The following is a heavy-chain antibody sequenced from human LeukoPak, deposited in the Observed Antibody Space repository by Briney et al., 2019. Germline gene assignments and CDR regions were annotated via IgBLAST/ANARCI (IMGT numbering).Heavy chain of an antibody. J-gene: IGHJ6*02. V-gene: IGHV1-2*02. CDR3: ARERITMVRGVLSGMDV. D-gene: IGHD3-10*01. CDR2: INPNSGGT. Sequence: ASVKVSCTASGYTFTGYYMHWVRQAPGQGLEWMGWINPNSGGTNYAQKFQGRVTMTRDTSISTAYMELSRLRSDDTAVYYCARERITMVRGVLSGMDVWGQGTTVTVSS. CDR1: GYTFTGYY.